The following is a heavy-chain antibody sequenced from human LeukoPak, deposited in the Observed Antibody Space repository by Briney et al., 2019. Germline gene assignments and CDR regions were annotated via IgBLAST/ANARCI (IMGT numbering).Heavy chain of an antibody. CDR3: AREGVLGAFDI. Sequence: PSETLSLTCTVSGYSISSGYYWDWIRQPPGKGLEWIGSIYHSGNTYYNPSLKSRVTMSVDTSKNQFSLKLSSVTAADTAVHYCAREGVLGAFDIWGQGKMVTVSS. CDR1: GYSISSGYY. J-gene: IGHJ3*02. V-gene: IGHV4-38-2*02. D-gene: IGHD2/OR15-2a*01. CDR2: IYHSGNT.